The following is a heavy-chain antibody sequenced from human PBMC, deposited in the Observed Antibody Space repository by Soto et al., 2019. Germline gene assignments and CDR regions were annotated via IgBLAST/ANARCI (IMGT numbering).Heavy chain of an antibody. D-gene: IGHD6-19*01. Sequence: ASVKVSCKASGYTFTSYGISWVRQAPGQGLEWMGWISAYNGNTNYAQKLQGRVTMTTDTSTSTAYIELRSLRYEDTAVYYGARVIAGAAAFDYWGQGTLVTVSS. CDR2: ISAYNGNT. V-gene: IGHV1-18*01. J-gene: IGHJ4*02. CDR1: GYTFTSYG. CDR3: ARVIAGAAAFDY.